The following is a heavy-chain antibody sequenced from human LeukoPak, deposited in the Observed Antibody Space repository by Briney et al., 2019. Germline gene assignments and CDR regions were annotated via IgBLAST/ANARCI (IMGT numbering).Heavy chain of an antibody. D-gene: IGHD3-16*01. J-gene: IGHJ4*02. CDR1: GFTVSSNY. CDR3: ARDGLLKGALDY. CDR2: IWYDGSNK. V-gene: IGHV3-33*08. Sequence: PGGSLRLSCAASGFTVSSNYMSWVRQAPGKGLEWVAVIWYDGSNKYYADSVKGRFTISRDNSKNTLYLQMNSLRAEDTAVYYCARDGLLKGALDYWGQGTLVTVSS.